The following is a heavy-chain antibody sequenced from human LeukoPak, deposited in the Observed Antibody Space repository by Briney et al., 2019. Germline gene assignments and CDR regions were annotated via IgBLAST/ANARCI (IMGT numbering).Heavy chain of an antibody. J-gene: IGHJ3*02. V-gene: IGHV4-59*08. Sequence: SETLSLTCTVSGGSINAYYWSWIRQPPGKGLEWIAYVRENGENNYNPSLKSRVAISVDTANNQIPLRLTFVTAADTAIYYCARRPANTAAFDIWGLGTMVTVSS. CDR2: VRENGEN. CDR1: GGSINAYY. D-gene: IGHD5-18*01. CDR3: ARRPANTAAFDI.